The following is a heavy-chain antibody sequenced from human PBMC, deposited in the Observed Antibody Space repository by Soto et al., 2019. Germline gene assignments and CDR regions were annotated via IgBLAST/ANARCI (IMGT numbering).Heavy chain of an antibody. V-gene: IGHV1-69*02. CDR1: GGTFSSYT. D-gene: IGHD6-19*01. CDR2: IIPILGIA. J-gene: IGHJ5*02. CDR3: ARSPHGYSSGGHWFDP. Sequence: QVQLVQSGAEVKKPGSSVKVSCKASGGTFSSYTISWVRQAPGQGLEWMGRIIPILGIANYAQKFQGRVTITADKSTSRAYMELSGLRSEDTAVYYCARSPHGYSSGGHWFDPWGQGTLVTVSS.